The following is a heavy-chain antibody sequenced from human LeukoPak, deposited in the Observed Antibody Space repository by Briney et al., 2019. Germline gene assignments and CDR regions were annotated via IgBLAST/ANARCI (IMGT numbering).Heavy chain of an antibody. Sequence: GGSLRLSCAASGFTFGTYTMNWVRQAPGKGLEWVSYISDSGSTIYYADSVKGRFTVSRDIAKNSLYLQMNSLRAEDTAVYYCAKVARDWGQGTLVTVSS. V-gene: IGHV3-48*01. CDR3: AKVARD. D-gene: IGHD6-6*01. J-gene: IGHJ4*02. CDR2: ISDSGSTI. CDR1: GFTFGTYT.